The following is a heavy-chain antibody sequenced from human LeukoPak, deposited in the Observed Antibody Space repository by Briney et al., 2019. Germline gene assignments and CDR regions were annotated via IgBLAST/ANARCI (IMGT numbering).Heavy chain of an antibody. CDR1: GSTFSSYE. D-gene: IGHD6-19*01. Sequence: GGSLRLSCAASGSTFSSYEMNWVRQAPGKGLEWVSYISSSGSTIYYADSVKGRFTISRDNAKNSLYLQMNSLRAEDTAVYYCARSYSSGWYTGPYYFDYWGQGTLVTVSS. CDR3: ARSYSSGWYTGPYYFDY. J-gene: IGHJ4*02. V-gene: IGHV3-48*03. CDR2: ISSSGSTI.